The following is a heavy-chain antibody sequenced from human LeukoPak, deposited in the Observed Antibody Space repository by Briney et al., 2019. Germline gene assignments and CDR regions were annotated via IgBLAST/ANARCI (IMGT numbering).Heavy chain of an antibody. V-gene: IGHV3-23*01. J-gene: IGHJ4*02. CDR3: ASSLY. CDR1: GFTFSSFG. CDR2: ISVSVGIT. Sequence: PGGTLRLSCAASGFTFSSFGMSWVRQAPGKGLEWVSSISVSVGITYYAESVKGRFTISRDNSKNTLSLQLNSLRAEDTAVYYCASSLYWGQGTLVTVSS.